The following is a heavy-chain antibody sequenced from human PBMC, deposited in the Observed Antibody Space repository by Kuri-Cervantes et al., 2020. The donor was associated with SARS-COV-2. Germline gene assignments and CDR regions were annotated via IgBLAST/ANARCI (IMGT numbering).Heavy chain of an antibody. V-gene: IGHV1-8*01. D-gene: IGHD3-22*01. Sequence: ASVKVSCKAPESTFPNYDINWVRQATGQGLEWMGMVKTNSGNTLYAQIFQGRVTMTRDTSTSTVYMELSRLRSDDTAVYYCARGGRLTYYYDSSGYYSPIDYWGQGTLVTVSS. CDR2: VKTNSGNT. CDR3: ARGGRLTYYYDSSGYYSPIDY. J-gene: IGHJ4*02. CDR1: ESTFPNYD.